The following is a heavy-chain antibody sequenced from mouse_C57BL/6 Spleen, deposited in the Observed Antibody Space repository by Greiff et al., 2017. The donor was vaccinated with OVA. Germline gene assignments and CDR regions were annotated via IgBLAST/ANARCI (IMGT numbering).Heavy chain of an antibody. V-gene: IGHV1-18*01. CDR2: INPNNGGT. Sequence: VQLQQSGPELVKPGASVTIPCKASGSTFTDYNMDWVKQIHGKSLEWIGDINPNNGGTIYNQKFKGKATLTVDKSSSTAYMELRSLTSEDTAVYYCARRGHFYFDYWGQGTTLTVSS. CDR3: ARRGHFYFDY. J-gene: IGHJ2*01. CDR1: GSTFTDYN. D-gene: IGHD6-1*01.